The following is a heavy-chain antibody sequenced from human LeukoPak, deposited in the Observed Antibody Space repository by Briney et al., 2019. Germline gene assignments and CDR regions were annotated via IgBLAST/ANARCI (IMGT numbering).Heavy chain of an antibody. D-gene: IGHD2-15*01. V-gene: IGHV3-64*01. J-gene: IGHJ4*02. Sequence: QPGGSLRLSCAASGFTFSSYAMHWVRQAPGKGLEYVSAISSNGGSTYYANSVKGRFTISRDNSKNTLYLQMGSLRAEDTAVYYCAKDKGGGAFDYWGQGTLATVSS. CDR1: GFTFSSYA. CDR2: ISSNGGST. CDR3: AKDKGGGAFDY.